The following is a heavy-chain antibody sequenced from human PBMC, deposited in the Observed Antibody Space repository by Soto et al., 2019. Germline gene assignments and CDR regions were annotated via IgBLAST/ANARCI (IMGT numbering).Heavy chain of an antibody. CDR3: ASVSPPSGSYYLDY. V-gene: IGHV3-48*02. J-gene: IGHJ4*02. CDR1: GFTFSSYS. D-gene: IGHD1-26*01. CDR2: ITSSSSTI. Sequence: GGSLRLSCAASGFTFSSYSMNWVRQAPGKGLEWVSYITSSSSTIYYADSVKGRFTISRDNAKNSLYLQMNSLRDEDTAVYYCASVSPPSGSYYLDYWGQGTLVTVSS.